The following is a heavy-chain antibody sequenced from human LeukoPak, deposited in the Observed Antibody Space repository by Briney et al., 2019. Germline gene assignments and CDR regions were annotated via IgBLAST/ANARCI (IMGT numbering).Heavy chain of an antibody. Sequence: AGGSLRLSCAASGFTFSSYWMHWVRQAPGMGLVWVSRINSDGSSTSYADSVKGRFTISRDNAKNTLYLQMNSLRAEDTAVYYCASGYSYGYFGYWGQGTLVTVSS. CDR2: INSDGSST. J-gene: IGHJ4*02. CDR1: GFTFSSYW. V-gene: IGHV3-74*01. D-gene: IGHD5-18*01. CDR3: ASGYSYGYFGY.